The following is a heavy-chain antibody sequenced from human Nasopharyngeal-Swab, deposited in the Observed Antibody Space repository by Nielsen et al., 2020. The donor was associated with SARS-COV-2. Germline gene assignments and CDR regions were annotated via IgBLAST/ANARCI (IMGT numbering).Heavy chain of an antibody. CDR1: GASFSGYY. D-gene: IGHD3-3*02. Sequence: SETLSLTCGLNGASFSGYYWGWIRQPPGKGLEWIGDITRSGNTNYNPALRSRVTISVATSNGEFSLKLTSLTAAATAIYFCARDNNGGGMVPASYSFFMDVWGKGTSVAVSS. CDR2: ITRSGNT. CDR3: ARDNNGGGMVPASYSFFMDV. J-gene: IGHJ6*03. V-gene: IGHV4-34*01.